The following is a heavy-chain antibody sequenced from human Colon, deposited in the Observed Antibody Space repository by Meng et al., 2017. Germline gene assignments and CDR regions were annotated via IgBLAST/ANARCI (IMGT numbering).Heavy chain of an antibody. CDR1: GGSYRCFY. V-gene: IGHV4-34*01. J-gene: IGHJ4*02. CDR3: ARVRITIFGVVSTFDY. CDR2: INHRVST. D-gene: IGHD3-3*01. Sequence: AAGRCKRSETLSLPSAGDGGSYRCFYWSWIRQPPGKGLDWIGEINHRVSTNYNPSLQSRVTISVDTSKNQFSLKLSSVTAADTAVYYCARVRITIFGVVSTFDYWGQGTLVTVSS.